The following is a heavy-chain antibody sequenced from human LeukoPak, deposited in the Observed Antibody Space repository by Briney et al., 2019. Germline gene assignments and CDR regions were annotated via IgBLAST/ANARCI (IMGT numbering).Heavy chain of an antibody. CDR1: GFTFSGYG. CDR2: IWYDGNSK. V-gene: IGHV3-33*01. J-gene: IGHJ3*02. Sequence: PGGSLRLSCAVSGFTFSGYGMHWVRQAPGKGLEWVAVIWYDGNSKYYAGSVKGRFTISRDNAKNSLYLQMNSLRAEDTAVYYCARAGRYCSGGSCYHDAFDIWGQGTMVTVSS. D-gene: IGHD2-15*01. CDR3: ARAGRYCSGGSCYHDAFDI.